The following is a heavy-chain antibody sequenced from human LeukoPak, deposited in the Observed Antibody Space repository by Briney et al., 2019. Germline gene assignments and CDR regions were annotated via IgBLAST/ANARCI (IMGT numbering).Heavy chain of an antibody. V-gene: IGHV3-7*02. J-gene: IGHJ3*02. D-gene: IGHD4-17*01. CDR3: ARGSTTVTTYAFDI. CDR1: GFTISSYW. CDR2: IKQDGSEK. Sequence: PGGSLRLSCAASGFTISSYWMSWVRQAPGRGLEWLANIKQDGSEKYYVDSVKGRFTISRDNAKNSLYLQMNSLRAEDTAVYYCARGSTTVTTYAFDIWGQGTMVTVSS.